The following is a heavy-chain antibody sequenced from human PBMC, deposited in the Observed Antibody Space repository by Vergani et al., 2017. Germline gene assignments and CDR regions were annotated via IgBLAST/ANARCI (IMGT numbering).Heavy chain of an antibody. CDR3: ARFLGGYSYGRRYFDY. J-gene: IGHJ4*02. Sequence: QVQLQESGPGLVKPSETLSLTCTVSGGSISSYYWSWIRQPPGKGLEWIGYIYYSGSTNYNPSLKSRVTISVDTSKNQFSLKLSSVTAADTAVYYCARFLGGYSYGRRYFDYWGQGTLVTVAS. D-gene: IGHD5-18*01. CDR1: GGSISSYY. V-gene: IGHV4-59*01. CDR2: IYYSGST.